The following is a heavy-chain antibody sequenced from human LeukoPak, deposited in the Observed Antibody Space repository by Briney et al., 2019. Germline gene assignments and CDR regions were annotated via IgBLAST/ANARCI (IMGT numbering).Heavy chain of an antibody. CDR1: GYPISSGYY. Sequence: SETLSLTCTVSGYPISSGYYWGWIRQPPGKGLEWIGHIYHTGNTYYNPSLKSRVTISLDTSKNQFSLKLSSVTAADTAVYYCARVGGYYYYYYMDVWGKGTTVTVSS. CDR3: ARVGGYYYYYYMDV. J-gene: IGHJ6*03. CDR2: IYHTGNT. V-gene: IGHV4-38-2*02. D-gene: IGHD3-16*01.